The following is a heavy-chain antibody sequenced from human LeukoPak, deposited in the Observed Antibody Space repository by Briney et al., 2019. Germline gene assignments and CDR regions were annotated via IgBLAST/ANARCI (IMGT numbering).Heavy chain of an antibody. CDR1: GGSFSGYY. J-gene: IGHJ4*02. V-gene: IGHV4-34*01. CDR2: INHSGST. CDR3: ARGAYDYVWGSYRYIDY. Sequence: SETLSLTCAVYGGSFSGYYWSWIRQPPGKGLEWIGEINHSGSTNYNPSLKSRVTISVDTSKNQFSLKLSSVTAADTAVYYCARGAYDYVWGSYRYIDYWSQGTLVTVSS. D-gene: IGHD3-16*02.